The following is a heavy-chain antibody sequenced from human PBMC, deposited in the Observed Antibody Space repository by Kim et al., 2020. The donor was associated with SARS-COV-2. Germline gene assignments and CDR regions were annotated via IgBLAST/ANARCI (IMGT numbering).Heavy chain of an antibody. CDR3: AKDRTDYGHYVMDFDF. CDR2: ISGSGGST. J-gene: IGHJ4*01. V-gene: IGHV3-23*01. Sequence: GGSLRLSCTASGFTFRTYAMSWVRQAPGRGLEWVSGISGSGGSTYYADSVKGRFTISRDNFKITLHLQMSRLTADATAIYYFAKDRTDYGHYVMDFDFWG. CDR1: GFTFRTYA. D-gene: IGHD4-17*01.